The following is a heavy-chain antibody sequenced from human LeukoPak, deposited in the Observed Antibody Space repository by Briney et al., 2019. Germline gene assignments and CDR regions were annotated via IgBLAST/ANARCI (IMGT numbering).Heavy chain of an antibody. J-gene: IGHJ6*03. Sequence: GASVKVSCKASGYTFTGYYMHWVRQAPGQGLEWMGWINPNSGGTNYAQKFQGRVTMTRDTSISTAYMELSRLRSDDTAVYYCARQLLSWRGDYYYQYYMDVWGKGTTVTVSS. V-gene: IGHV1-2*02. CDR2: INPNSGGT. D-gene: IGHD2-2*01. CDR1: GYTFTGYY. CDR3: ARQLLSWRGDYYYQYYMDV.